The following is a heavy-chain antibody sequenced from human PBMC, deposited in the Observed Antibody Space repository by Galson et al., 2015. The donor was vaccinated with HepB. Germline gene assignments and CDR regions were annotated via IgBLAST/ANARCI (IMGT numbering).Heavy chain of an antibody. CDR1: GFTFSSYA. V-gene: IGHV3-23*01. Sequence: SLRLSCAASGFTFSSYAMSWVRQAPGKGLEWVSAISGSGGSTYYADSVKGRFTISRDNSKNTLYLQMNSLRAEDTAVYYCAKMGTRDSSGWYLTRDHDAFDIWGQGTMVTVSS. J-gene: IGHJ3*02. CDR3: AKMGTRDSSGWYLTRDHDAFDI. D-gene: IGHD6-19*01. CDR2: ISGSGGST.